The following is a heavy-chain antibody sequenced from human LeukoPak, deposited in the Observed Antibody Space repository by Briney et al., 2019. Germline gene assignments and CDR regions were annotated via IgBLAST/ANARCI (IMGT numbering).Heavy chain of an antibody. CDR2: IYNSGST. CDR3: ARLYSSSLGRVFDC. Sequence: SETLSLTCTVSGGSISSYYWSWIRQPPGKGLEWIGHIYNSGSTNYNPSLKSRVTISVDTSKNQFSLKLSSVTAADTAAYYCARLYSSSLGRVFDCWGQGTLVTVSS. V-gene: IGHV4-59*01. J-gene: IGHJ4*02. CDR1: GGSISSYY. D-gene: IGHD6-13*01.